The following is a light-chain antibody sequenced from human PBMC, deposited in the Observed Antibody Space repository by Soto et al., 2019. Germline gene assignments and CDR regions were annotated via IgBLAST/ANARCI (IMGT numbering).Light chain of an antibody. CDR1: QSISRW. Sequence: DIQMTQSPSTLSASVGDRVTITCRARQSISRWLAWYQQKPGKAPKLLIYDASNLDSGVPSRFSGGGSGTEFTVTICSVQPDDFATYYCQQYSSSTPVTCGQGTKLEIK. CDR3: QQYSSSTPVT. J-gene: IGKJ2*01. CDR2: DAS. V-gene: IGKV1-5*01.